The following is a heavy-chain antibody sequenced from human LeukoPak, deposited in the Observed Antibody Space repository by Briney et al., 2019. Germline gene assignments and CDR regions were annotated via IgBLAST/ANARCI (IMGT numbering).Heavy chain of an antibody. Sequence: GGSLRLSCAASGFPFSDYAMHWVRQAPGKGLEWLSSIINSGDSTYYADSVKGRFTISRDNTKKSLYLQMNSLRAEDTAVYYCARDRGMATPYDYWGQGTLVTVSS. CDR3: ARDRGMATPYDY. V-gene: IGHV3-21*04. CDR2: IINSGDST. J-gene: IGHJ4*02. D-gene: IGHD5-24*01. CDR1: GFPFSDYA.